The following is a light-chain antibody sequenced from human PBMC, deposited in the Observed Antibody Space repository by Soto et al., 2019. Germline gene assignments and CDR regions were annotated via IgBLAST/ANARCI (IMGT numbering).Light chain of an antibody. CDR3: NSYVGSNNYV. V-gene: IGLV2-8*01. Sequence: QSVLAQPPSASGSPGQSVTISCIGTASDIGRYNYVSWYQHHPGKAPKLIIYEVTKRSSGVPDRFSGSKSGNTAPLTVSGLQADDEADYYCNSYVGSNNYVFGTGTKVTVL. CDR2: EVT. CDR1: ASDIGRYNY. J-gene: IGLJ1*01.